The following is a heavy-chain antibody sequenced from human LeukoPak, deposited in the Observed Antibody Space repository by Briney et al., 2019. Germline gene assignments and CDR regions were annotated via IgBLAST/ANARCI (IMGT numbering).Heavy chain of an antibody. D-gene: IGHD2-2*01. V-gene: IGHV4-4*07. CDR2: IYTSGST. CDR3: ARDKEYCSSTSCHVFDY. Sequence: SETLSLTCTVSGGSISSYYWSWIRQPAGRGLEWIGRIYTSGSTNYNPSLKSRVTMSVDTSKNQFSLKLSSVTAADTAVYYCARDKEYCSSTSCHVFDYWGQGTLVTVSS. CDR1: GGSISSYY. J-gene: IGHJ4*02.